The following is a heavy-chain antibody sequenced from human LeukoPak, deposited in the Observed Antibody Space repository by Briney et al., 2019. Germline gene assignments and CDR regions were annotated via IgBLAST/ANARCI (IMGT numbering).Heavy chain of an antibody. J-gene: IGHJ5*02. CDR2: INAGNGNT. CDR1: GYTFTSYA. V-gene: IGHV1-3*01. Sequence: ASVKVSCKASGYTFTSYAMHWVRQAPGQRLEWMGWINAGNGNTKYSQEFQGRVTITRDTSASTAYMELSSLRSDDTAVYYCARDSSGWYSSDWFDPWGQGTLVIVSS. D-gene: IGHD6-19*01. CDR3: ARDSSGWYSSDWFDP.